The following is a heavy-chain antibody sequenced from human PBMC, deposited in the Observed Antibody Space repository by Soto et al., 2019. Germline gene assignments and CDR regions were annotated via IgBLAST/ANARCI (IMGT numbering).Heavy chain of an antibody. D-gene: IGHD3-22*01. J-gene: IGHJ2*01. CDR2: VYYSGTT. CDR3: ARMSYFYDKVYFDL. CDR1: GASINNNDYY. Sequence: SETLSLTCTVSGASINNNDYYWSWIRQTPGKGLEWIGYVYYSGTTDYIPSLKSRLSMSIDKSQNQFTLKLNSVTAADTATYYCARMSYFYDKVYFDLWGRGPLVT. V-gene: IGHV4-30-4*01.